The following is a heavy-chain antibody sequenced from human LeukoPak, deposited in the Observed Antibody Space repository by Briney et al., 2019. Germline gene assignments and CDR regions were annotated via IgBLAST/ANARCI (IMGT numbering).Heavy chain of an antibody. D-gene: IGHD2-2*01. J-gene: IGHJ6*02. CDR3: VRYCSSTSCPDNYYYYGMDV. CDR1: GGSFSGYY. Sequence: SETLSLTCAVYGGSFSGYYWSWIRQPPGKGLEWIGEINHSGSTNYNPSLKSRVTISADTSKNQFSLKLSSVTAADTAVYYCVRYCSSTSCPDNYYYYGMDVWGQGTTVTVSS. CDR2: INHSGST. V-gene: IGHV4-34*01.